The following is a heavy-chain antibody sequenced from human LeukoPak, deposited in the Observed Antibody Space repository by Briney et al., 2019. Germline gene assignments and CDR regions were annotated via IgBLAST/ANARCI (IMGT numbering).Heavy chain of an antibody. CDR2: ITRSSSTI. J-gene: IGHJ4*02. D-gene: IGHD6-6*01. Sequence: GGSLRLSCAASGFTFSSHAMSWVRQAPGKGLEWVSYITRSSSTIYYADSVKGRFTISRDNAKNSLYLQMNSLRDEDTAVYYCAREYSSSSGSVSDYWGQGTLVTVSS. V-gene: IGHV3-48*02. CDR3: AREYSSSSGSVSDY. CDR1: GFTFSSHA.